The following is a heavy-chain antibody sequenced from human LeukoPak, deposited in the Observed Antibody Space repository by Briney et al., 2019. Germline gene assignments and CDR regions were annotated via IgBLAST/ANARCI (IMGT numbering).Heavy chain of an antibody. V-gene: IGHV4-4*07. Sequence: SETLSLTCTVSGGSISSYFWSWIRQPGGKGLEWIGRLYSSGTPNYNPSLKGRLTMSLATSKNQFSLNLSSVTAADPAMYYCAREDSGVWRAFDVWGQGTMVTVSS. D-gene: IGHD3-16*01. J-gene: IGHJ3*01. CDR2: LYSSGTP. CDR1: GGSISSYF. CDR3: AREDSGVWRAFDV.